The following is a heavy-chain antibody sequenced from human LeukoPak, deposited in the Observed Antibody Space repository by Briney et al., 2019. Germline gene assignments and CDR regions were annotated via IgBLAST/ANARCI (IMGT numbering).Heavy chain of an antibody. J-gene: IGHJ2*01. CDR1: VGSISSYY. D-gene: IGHD3-9*01. Sequence: SETLSLTCTVSVGSISSYYWSWIRQPPGKGLEWIGYIYYSGSTNYNPSLKSRVTISVDTSKNQFSLKLSSVAAADTAVYYCARLYFDWPDWYFDLWGRGTLVTVSS. CDR2: IYYSGST. CDR3: ARLYFDWPDWYFDL. V-gene: IGHV4-59*01.